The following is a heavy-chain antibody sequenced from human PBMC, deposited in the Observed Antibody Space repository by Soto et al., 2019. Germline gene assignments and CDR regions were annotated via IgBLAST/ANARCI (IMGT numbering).Heavy chain of an antibody. Sequence: PGGSLRLSCAASEFTFSNFPMHWVRQAPGKGLEWVTVISYDGTNKYYADSVKGRFTISRDNSKNTVYLQMNNLRDEDTAVYYCARDLLVLRNSFYYGMDVWGQGTTVTVSS. D-gene: IGHD6-6*01. CDR1: EFTFSNFP. CDR2: ISYDGTNK. V-gene: IGHV3-30-3*01. J-gene: IGHJ6*02. CDR3: ARDLLVLRNSFYYGMDV.